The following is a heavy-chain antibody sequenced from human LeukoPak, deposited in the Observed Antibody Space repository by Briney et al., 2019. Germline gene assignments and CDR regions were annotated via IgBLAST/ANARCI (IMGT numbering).Heavy chain of an antibody. CDR2: INPNSGGT. Sequence: ASVKVSCKASGYTFIGYYMHWVRQAPGQGLEWMGWINPNSGGTNYAQKFQGRVTMTRDTSISTAYMELSKLRSDDTAVYYCARDAVDYGGNPYYFDYWGQGTLVTVSS. CDR1: GYTFIGYY. V-gene: IGHV1-2*02. CDR3: ARDAVDYGGNPYYFDY. J-gene: IGHJ4*02. D-gene: IGHD4-23*01.